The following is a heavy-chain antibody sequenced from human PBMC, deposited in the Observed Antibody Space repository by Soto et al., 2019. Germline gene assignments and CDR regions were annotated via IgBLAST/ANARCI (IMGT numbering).Heavy chain of an antibody. Sequence: SETLSLTCTVSGGSISSYYWSWIRQPPGKGLEWIRYIYYSGSTNYNPSLKSRVTISVDTSKNQFSLKLSSVTAADTAVYYSASHLRAGDYDFWSGFPGHHMNVWAKGTPVTVSS. V-gene: IGHV4-59*08. CDR3: ASHLRAGDYDFWSGFPGHHMNV. CDR2: IYYSGST. J-gene: IGHJ6*03. CDR1: GGSISSYY. D-gene: IGHD3-3*01.